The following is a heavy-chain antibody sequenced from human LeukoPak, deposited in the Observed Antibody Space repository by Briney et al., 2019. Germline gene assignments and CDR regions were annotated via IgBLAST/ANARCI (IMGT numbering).Heavy chain of an antibody. CDR2: INPSDGTT. CDR3: ARDLVAPDY. V-gene: IGHV1-46*01. CDR1: EYTFTTYY. Sequence: ASVKVSCKASEYTFTTYYMYWVRQAPGQGLEWMGAINPSDGTTRYAQKFQGRVTMTRDTSTSTVFMYLSSLRSEDTAVYYCARDLVAPDYWGQGTLVTVSS. D-gene: IGHD6-6*01. J-gene: IGHJ4*02.